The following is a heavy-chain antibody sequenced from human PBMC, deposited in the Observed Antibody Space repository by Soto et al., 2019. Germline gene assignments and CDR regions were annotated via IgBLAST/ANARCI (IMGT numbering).Heavy chain of an antibody. J-gene: IGHJ4*02. CDR3: ARDPYCGADCRPGTFDY. CDR2: TSYDGTNK. V-gene: IGHV3-30*19. CDR1: TVSSNY. D-gene: IGHD2-21*02. Sequence: TVSSNYMRWVRQAPGKGLEWVAVTSYDGTNKYYADSVKGRFTISRDNSKNTLFLQMNSLRAEDTAVYYCARDPYCGADCRPGTFDYWGQGILVTVSS.